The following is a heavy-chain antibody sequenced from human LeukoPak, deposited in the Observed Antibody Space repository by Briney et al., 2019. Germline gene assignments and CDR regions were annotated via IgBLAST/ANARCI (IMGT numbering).Heavy chain of an antibody. D-gene: IGHD2-2*01. J-gene: IGHJ5*02. CDR2: IYYSGST. CDR1: GGSISSYY. V-gene: IGHV4-59*01. CDR3: ARAVPAEDWFDP. Sequence: SETLSLTCTVSGGSISSYYWSWMRQPPGKGLEWIGYIYYSGSTNYNPSLKSRVTISVDTSKNQFSLKLSSVTAADTAVYYCARAVPAEDWFDPWAREPWSPSPQ.